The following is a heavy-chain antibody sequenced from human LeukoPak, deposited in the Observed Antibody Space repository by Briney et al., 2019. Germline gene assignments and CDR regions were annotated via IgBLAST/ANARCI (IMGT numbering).Heavy chain of an antibody. V-gene: IGHV1-18*01. J-gene: IGHJ4*02. D-gene: IGHD6-19*01. CDR2: ISAYNGNT. CDR1: GYTLTSYG. CDR3: ARDSGGLLDY. Sequence: ASVKVSCKASGYTLTSYGISWVRQAPGQGLEWMGWISAYNGNTNYAQKFQGRVTMTTDTSTSTAHMELRSLRSDDTAVYYCARDSGGLLDYWGQGTLVTVSS.